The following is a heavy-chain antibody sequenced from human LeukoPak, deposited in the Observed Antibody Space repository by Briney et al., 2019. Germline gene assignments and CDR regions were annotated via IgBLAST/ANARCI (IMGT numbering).Heavy chain of an antibody. V-gene: IGHV3-23*01. J-gene: IGHJ4*02. CDR2: ISGSGGST. Sequence: GGSLRLSCAASGFTFSSYAMSWVRQAPGKGLEWVSAISGSGGSTYYADSVKGRFTISRDNSKNTLYLQMNSLGAEDTAVYYCAPFPAVTHYYFDYWGQGTLVTVSS. CDR3: APFPAVTHYYFDY. D-gene: IGHD6-13*01. CDR1: GFTFSSYA.